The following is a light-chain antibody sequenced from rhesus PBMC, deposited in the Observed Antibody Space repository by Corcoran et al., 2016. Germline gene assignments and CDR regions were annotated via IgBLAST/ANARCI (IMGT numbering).Light chain of an antibody. J-gene: IGLJ1*01. CDR1: TNDVGGYDY. V-gene: IGLV2-23*02. CDR2: EVN. Sequence: QAALTQPPSLSGFPGQSVTISCSGTTNDVGGYDYVSWYLQHPGTAPKLMIYEVNKRPSGASDRFSGSKSGNTASLTISRLQAEDEAEYYCSSYAGSSTYIFGTGTRLTVL. CDR3: SSYAGSSTYI.